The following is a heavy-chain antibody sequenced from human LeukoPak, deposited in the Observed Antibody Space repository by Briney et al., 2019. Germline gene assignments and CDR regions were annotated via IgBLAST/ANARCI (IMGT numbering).Heavy chain of an antibody. J-gene: IGHJ4*02. CDR3: ARESTTVVVVAANPYDY. D-gene: IGHD2-15*01. V-gene: IGHV1-2*02. CDR2: INPNSGGT. CDR1: GYTFTGYY. Sequence: ASVKVSCKASGYTFTGYYMHWVRQAPGQGLEWMGWINPNSGGTNYAQKFQGRVTMTRDTSISTAYMELSRLRSDDTAVYYCARESTTVVVVAANPYDYWGQGTLVTASS.